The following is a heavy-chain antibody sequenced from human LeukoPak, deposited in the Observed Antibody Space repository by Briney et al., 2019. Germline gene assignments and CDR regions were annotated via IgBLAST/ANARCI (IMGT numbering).Heavy chain of an antibody. Sequence: SQTLSLTCAISGDSVSSKNGAWNWIRQSPSRSPEWLGRTYYRSKGYDEYADSVKGRVTISPDTSKNQFSLHVYSVTPEDTAVYYCARDLGTSGWYTFDFWGQGTLVTVSS. CDR2: TYYRSKGYD. V-gene: IGHV6-1*01. CDR3: ARDLGTSGWYTFDF. CDR1: GDSVSSKNGA. D-gene: IGHD6-19*01. J-gene: IGHJ5*01.